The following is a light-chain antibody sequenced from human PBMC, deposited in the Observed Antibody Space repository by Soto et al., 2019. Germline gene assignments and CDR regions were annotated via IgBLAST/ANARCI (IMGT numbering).Light chain of an antibody. CDR2: GAS. J-gene: IGKJ1*01. CDR1: QSVNIY. CDR3: QQYGSSPRT. Sequence: EIGLSQSPPTLSGSPGERATLSCRASQSVNIYLAWYQQKPGQAPRLLIYGASTRATGIPARFSGSGSGTDFTLTISSLEPEDFAVYYCQQYGSSPRTFGQGTKVDIK. V-gene: IGKV3-11*01.